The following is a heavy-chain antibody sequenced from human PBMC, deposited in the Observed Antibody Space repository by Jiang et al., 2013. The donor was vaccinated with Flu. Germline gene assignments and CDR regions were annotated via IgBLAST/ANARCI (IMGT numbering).Heavy chain of an antibody. CDR1: GASIRNDYHY. Sequence: VLLKPSETLSLTCTVSGASIRNDYHYWGWVRQSPGKGLEWIGTVSHSGSTYYNPSLKSRVVISVDTSKNEFSLNLRSVTAADTALYYCASDNQNSWFFYWGQGALVTVSS. CDR2: VSHSGST. J-gene: IGHJ4*02. CDR3: ASDNQNSWFFY. D-gene: IGHD6-13*01. V-gene: IGHV4-39*07.